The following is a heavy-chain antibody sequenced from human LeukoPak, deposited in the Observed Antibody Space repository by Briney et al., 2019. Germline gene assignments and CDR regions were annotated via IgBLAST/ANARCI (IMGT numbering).Heavy chain of an antibody. CDR3: ARVFYDILTGYSDYYYMDV. J-gene: IGHJ6*03. V-gene: IGHV1-69*06. CDR1: GFTFSSYA. CDR2: IIPIFGTA. Sequence: PGGSLRLSCAASGFTFSSYAISWVRQAPGQGLEWMGGIIPIFGTANYAQKFQGRVTITADKSTSTAYMELSSLRSEDTAVYYYARVFYDILTGYSDYYYMDVWGKGTTVTVSS. D-gene: IGHD3-9*01.